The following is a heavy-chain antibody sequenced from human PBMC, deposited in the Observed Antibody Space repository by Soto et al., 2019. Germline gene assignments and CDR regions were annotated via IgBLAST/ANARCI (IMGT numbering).Heavy chain of an antibody. J-gene: IGHJ5*02. V-gene: IGHV4-31*03. D-gene: IGHD3-3*01. Sequence: QVQLQESGPGLVKPSQTLSLTCTVSGGSISSGGYYWSWIRQRPGKGLEWIGNIYYSGSTYYNPSRXSXXTISVDTSKNQFPLKLTSVTAADTAVYSCAREVLAWGQGTLVTVSS. CDR3: AREVLA. CDR2: IYYSGST. CDR1: GGSISSGGYY.